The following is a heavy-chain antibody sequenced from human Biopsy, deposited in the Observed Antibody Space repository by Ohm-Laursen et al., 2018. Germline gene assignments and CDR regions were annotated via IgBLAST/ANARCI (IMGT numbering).Heavy chain of an antibody. CDR2: IYYSGST. J-gene: IGHJ6*02. V-gene: IGHV4-61*08. Sequence: GTLSLTCTVSGGSISSHDYYWTWIRQPPGKGLEWIGGIYYSGSTNYNPSLKSRVTISVDTSKNQFSMKMSSVTAADTAVYYCTRDSGQWRVGDLYYYGMDVWGQGTTVTVSS. CDR1: GGSISSHDYY. D-gene: IGHD6-19*01. CDR3: TRDSGQWRVGDLYYYGMDV.